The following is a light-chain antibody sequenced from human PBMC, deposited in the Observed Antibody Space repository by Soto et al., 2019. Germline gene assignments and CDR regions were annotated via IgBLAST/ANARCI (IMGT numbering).Light chain of an antibody. CDR1: QSVGSD. Sequence: VVMQQSPITLFISPEESTTLSCTASQSVGSDLAWYHHKPGQAPRLLIYGASTRATAIPVRFSGSGSGTDFTLTISSLEPEDFAVYYCQQRSNLVRTFGQGTKVDIK. CDR3: QQRSNLVRT. CDR2: GAS. V-gene: IGKV3-11*01. J-gene: IGKJ1*01.